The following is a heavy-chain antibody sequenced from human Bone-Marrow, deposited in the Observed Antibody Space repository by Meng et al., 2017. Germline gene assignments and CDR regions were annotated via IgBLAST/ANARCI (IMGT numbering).Heavy chain of an antibody. CDR2: IIPIFGTA. Sequence: SVKVSCKASGGTFSSYAISWVRQAPGQGLEWMGGIIPIFGTANYAQKFQGRVTITADESTSTAYMELSSLRSEDTAVYYCAGDLTRIAAAGYLDYWGQGTLVTVSS. D-gene: IGHD6-13*01. V-gene: IGHV1-69*13. J-gene: IGHJ4*02. CDR3: AGDLTRIAAAGYLDY. CDR1: GGTFSSYA.